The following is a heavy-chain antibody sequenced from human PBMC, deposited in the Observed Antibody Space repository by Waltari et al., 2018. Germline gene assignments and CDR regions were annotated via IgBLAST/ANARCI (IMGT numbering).Heavy chain of an antibody. CDR3: ARIVVVIGFDY. V-gene: IGHV4-38-2*01. CDR2: IYHSGST. D-gene: IGHD3-22*01. Sequence: QVQLQESGPGLVKPSETLSLTCAVSGYSISSGYYWGWIRQPPGKGLEWIGSIYHSGSTYYNPSLKSRVTISVDTSKNQFSLKLSSVTAADTAVYYCARIVVVIGFDYWGQGTLVIVSS. CDR1: GYSISSGYY. J-gene: IGHJ4*02.